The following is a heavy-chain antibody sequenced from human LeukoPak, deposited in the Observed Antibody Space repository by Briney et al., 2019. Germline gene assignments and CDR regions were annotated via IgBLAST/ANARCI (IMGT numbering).Heavy chain of an antibody. CDR2: INPNSGGT. Sequence: GASVKVSCKASGYTFTGYYMHWVRQAPGQGLEWMGWINPNSGGTNYAQKFQGRVTMTRDTSISTAYMELSRLRSDDTAVYYCARVEGPYNWNYGSASPVRLDFDYWGQGTLVTVSS. CDR3: ARVEGPYNWNYGSASPVRLDFDY. V-gene: IGHV1-2*02. CDR1: GYTFTGYY. D-gene: IGHD1-7*01. J-gene: IGHJ4*02.